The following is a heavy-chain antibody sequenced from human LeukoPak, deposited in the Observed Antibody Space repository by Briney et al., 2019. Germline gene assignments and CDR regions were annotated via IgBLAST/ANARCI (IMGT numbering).Heavy chain of an antibody. J-gene: IGHJ6*03. CDR1: GGSISSYY. V-gene: IGHV4-59*01. CDR3: ARLKTGYYYYVDV. CDR2: IYYSGST. Sequence: SETLSLTCTVSGGSISSYYWSWIRQPPGKGLEWIGYIYYSGSTNNNPSLKSRVTVSVDISKSQFSLKLSSVTAADTAVYYCARLKTGYYYYVDVWGKGTTVTVSS.